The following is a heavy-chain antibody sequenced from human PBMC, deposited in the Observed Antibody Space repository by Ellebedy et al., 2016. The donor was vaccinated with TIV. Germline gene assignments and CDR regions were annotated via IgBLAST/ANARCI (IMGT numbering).Heavy chain of an antibody. V-gene: IGHV3-23*01. J-gene: IGHJ4*02. CDR3: KNGGLSNSPRHYFDS. CDR1: GFPFSSYA. CDR2: ITDSGGRT. D-gene: IGHD5/OR15-5a*01. Sequence: GESLKISCAASGFPFSSYAMRWVRQAPGKGLEWVSTITDSGGRTFYADSVKGRFTISSDNSKNTLFLQMNSLRADDTDLYSCKNGGLSNSPRHYFDSWGQGTLVTVSS.